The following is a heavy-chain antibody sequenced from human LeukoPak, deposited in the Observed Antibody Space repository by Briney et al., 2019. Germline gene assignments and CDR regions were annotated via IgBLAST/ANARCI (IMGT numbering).Heavy chain of an antibody. V-gene: IGHV4-4*07. CDR3: ARVNAELLNAFDI. Sequence: SETLSLTCTVCGGSISSYYWSWMRQPAGKGLEWIGRSYTSGSTNYNPSLKSRVTMSVDTSKKQFSLKLSSVTAADTAVYYCARVNAELLNAFDIWGQGTMVTVSS. CDR1: GGSISSYY. CDR2: SYTSGST. D-gene: IGHD1-26*01. J-gene: IGHJ3*02.